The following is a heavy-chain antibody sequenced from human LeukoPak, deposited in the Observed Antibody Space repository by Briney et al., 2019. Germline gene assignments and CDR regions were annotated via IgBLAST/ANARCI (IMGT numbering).Heavy chain of an antibody. J-gene: IGHJ4*02. CDR2: ISDSGTST. Sequence: GGSLRLSCAASGFSLSSYAMTWVRQAPGKGLEWVSAISDSGTSTYYADSVKGRFSISRDNSKNTLYLQMNSLRADDTAVYYCAKEVYSSSSGFRFDYWGQGTLVTVSS. D-gene: IGHD6-6*01. V-gene: IGHV3-23*01. CDR3: AKEVYSSSSGFRFDY. CDR1: GFSLSSYA.